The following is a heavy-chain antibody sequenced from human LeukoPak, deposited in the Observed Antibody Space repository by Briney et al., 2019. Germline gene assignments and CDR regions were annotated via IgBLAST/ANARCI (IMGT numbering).Heavy chain of an antibody. CDR2: ISWNSGSI. V-gene: IGHV3-9*01. CDR1: GFTFDDYA. CDR3: AKDSAYYYDSSGYSDY. D-gene: IGHD3-22*01. Sequence: GGSLRLSCAASGFTFDDYAMHWVRQAPGKGLEWVSGISWNSGSIGYADSVKGRFTISRDNAKNSLYLQMNSLRAEDTALYYCAKDSAYYYDSSGYSDYWGQGTLVTVPS. J-gene: IGHJ4*02.